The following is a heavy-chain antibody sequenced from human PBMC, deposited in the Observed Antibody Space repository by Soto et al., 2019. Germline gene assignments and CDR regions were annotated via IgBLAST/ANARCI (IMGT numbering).Heavy chain of an antibody. CDR2: IYYSGST. D-gene: IGHD3-3*01. CDR1: GGSISSYY. J-gene: IGHJ6*03. V-gene: IGHV4-59*01. Sequence: SETLSLTCTVSGGSISSYYWSWIRQPPGKGLEWIGYIYYSGSTNYNPSLKSRVTISVDTSKNQFSLKLSSVTAADTAVYYCARAKQDWSGYYSYYYYYMDVWGKGTTVTVSS. CDR3: ARAKQDWSGYYSYYYYYMDV.